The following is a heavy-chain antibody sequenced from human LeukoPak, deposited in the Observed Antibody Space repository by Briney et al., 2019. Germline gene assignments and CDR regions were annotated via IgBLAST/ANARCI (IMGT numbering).Heavy chain of an antibody. CDR3: SREGVGSYSTGYYYPTSFDY. D-gene: IGHD3-22*01. V-gene: IGHV3-74*01. CDR2: IYILRSST. Sequence: GGSLRLSCAASGFNFSTSWMHWVRRAPGKGLVWVSRIYILRSSTIYADSVKGRFTISRDDAKNSLYLQMNRLRAEDTAVYFCSREGVGSYSTGYYYPTSFDYWGRGTLVTV. J-gene: IGHJ4*02. CDR1: GFNFSTSW.